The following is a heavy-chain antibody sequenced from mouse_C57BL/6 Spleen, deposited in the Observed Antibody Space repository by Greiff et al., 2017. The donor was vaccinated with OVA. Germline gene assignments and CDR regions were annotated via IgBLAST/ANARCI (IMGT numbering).Heavy chain of an antibody. CDR1: GYTFTDYE. CDR3: TRREDYGYGYFDV. Sequence: QVQLQQSGAELVRPGASVTLSCKASGYTFTDYEMHWVKQTPVHGLEWIGAIDPETGGTAYTQTFKGKAILTADKASSTAYMELRSLTSEDSAVYYCTRREDYGYGYFDVWGTGTTVTVSS. V-gene: IGHV1-15*01. D-gene: IGHD2-4*01. CDR2: IDPETGGT. J-gene: IGHJ1*03.